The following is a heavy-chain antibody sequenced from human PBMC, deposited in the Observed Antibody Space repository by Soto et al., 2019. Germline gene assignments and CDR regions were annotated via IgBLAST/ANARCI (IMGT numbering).Heavy chain of an antibody. CDR2: ISADGSRI. V-gene: IGHV3-74*01. CDR1: VFAFSSHW. CDR3: TDILDLDY. J-gene: IGHJ4*02. Sequence: GWSLRLCCASSVFAFSSHWMHWIRQAPGKGLVWVSTISADGSRIYYADSVKGRFTISRDDAKNTLYLQMNSLRGEDTAVYYCTDILDLDYWGQGALVTVSS.